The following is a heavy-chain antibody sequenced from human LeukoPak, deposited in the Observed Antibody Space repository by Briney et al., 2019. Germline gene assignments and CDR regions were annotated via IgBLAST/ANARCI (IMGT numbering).Heavy chain of an antibody. CDR2: IYYSGST. J-gene: IGHJ4*02. CDR1: GGSISSSSHY. Sequence: PSETLSLTCTVSGGSISSSSHYWGWIRQPPGKGLEWIGSIYYSGSTYYNPSLKSQVTISVDTSKNQFSLKLSSVTAADTAVYYCARLEYCGGDCYLFDYWGQGTLVTVSS. D-gene: IGHD2-21*02. CDR3: ARLEYCGGDCYLFDY. V-gene: IGHV4-39*01.